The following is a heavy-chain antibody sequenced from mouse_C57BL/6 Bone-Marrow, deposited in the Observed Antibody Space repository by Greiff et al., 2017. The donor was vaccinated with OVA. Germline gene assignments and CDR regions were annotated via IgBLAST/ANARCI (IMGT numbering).Heavy chain of an antibody. J-gene: IGHJ2*01. CDR2: IDPSDSYT. CDR1: GYTFTSYW. CDR3: ARERIYPYFDY. V-gene: IGHV1-50*01. Sequence: QVQLQQPGAELVKPGASVKLSCKASGYTFTSYWMQWVKQRPGQGLEWIGEIDPSDSYTNYNQKFKGKATLTVDTSSSTAYMQLSSLTSEDSAVYYCARERIYPYFDYWGQGTTLTVSS. D-gene: IGHD2-1*01.